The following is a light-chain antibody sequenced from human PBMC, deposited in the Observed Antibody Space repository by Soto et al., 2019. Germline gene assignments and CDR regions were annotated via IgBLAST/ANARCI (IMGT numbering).Light chain of an antibody. CDR1: QDISRW. Sequence: DIQMTQSPATLSASVGDRVRITCRASQDISRWLAWYQQKPGKAPKVLIWDASSLQRGVPSRFSGSGSGTDFTLTISCLQSEDFATYYCQQLESYPSTFGGGTKVDIK. CDR2: DAS. J-gene: IGKJ4*01. V-gene: IGKV1-5*01. CDR3: QQLESYPST.